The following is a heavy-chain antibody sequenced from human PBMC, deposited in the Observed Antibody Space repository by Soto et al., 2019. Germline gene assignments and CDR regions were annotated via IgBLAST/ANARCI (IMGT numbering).Heavy chain of an antibody. D-gene: IGHD3-10*01. CDR1: RFIFSRYG. Sequence: GGSLRLSCEASRFIFSRYGMHWVRQAPGKGLEWVAVISYDGSNKYYAESVKGRFIISRDKSENTLYLQMNSLRAEDTAVYYCAKDLGSGKPYYYYAMDVWGQGTTVTVSS. CDR3: AKDLGSGKPYYYYAMDV. J-gene: IGHJ6*02. CDR2: ISYDGSNK. V-gene: IGHV3-30*18.